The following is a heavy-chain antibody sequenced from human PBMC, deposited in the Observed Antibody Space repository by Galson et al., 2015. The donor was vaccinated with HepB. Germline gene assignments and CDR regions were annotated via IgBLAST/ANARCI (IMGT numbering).Heavy chain of an antibody. J-gene: IGHJ4*02. V-gene: IGHV4-59*01. CDR2: IYSGGDI. CDR3: AREDQRGGTGWL. Sequence: SETLSLTCSVSGGSLSPYFWNWIRQSPGKGLEWIGYIYSGGDINYHPSLKSRVTILADTSRNQVSLKLRSVTAADTAVYYCAREDQRGGTGWLWGQGTLVTVSS. D-gene: IGHD1-26*01. CDR1: GGSLSPYF.